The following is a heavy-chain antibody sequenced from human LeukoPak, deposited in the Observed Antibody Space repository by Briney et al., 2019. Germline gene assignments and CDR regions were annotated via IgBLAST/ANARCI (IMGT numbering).Heavy chain of an antibody. CDR3: AKMNYGGDSVDWYFDL. J-gene: IGHJ2*01. Sequence: PGGSLRLSCAASGFTFSSNGMHWVRQAPGKGLEWVAVISYDGSNKYYADSVKGRFTISRDNSKNTLYLQMNSLRAEDTAVYYCAKMNYGGDSVDWYFDLWGRGTLVTVSS. CDR2: ISYDGSNK. D-gene: IGHD4-23*01. V-gene: IGHV3-30*18. CDR1: GFTFSSNG.